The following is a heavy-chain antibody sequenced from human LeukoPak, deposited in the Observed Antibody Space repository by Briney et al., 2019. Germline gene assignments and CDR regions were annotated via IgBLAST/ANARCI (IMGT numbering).Heavy chain of an antibody. J-gene: IGHJ6*03. Sequence: ASVKVSCKASGYTFTSYAMNWVRQAPGQGLEWMGWINTNTGNPTYAQGFTGRFVFSLDTSVSTAYLQISSLKAEDTAVYYCAREKLWLSYYYYYMDVWGKGTTVTVSS. CDR1: GYTFTSYA. CDR3: AREKLWLSYYYYYMDV. V-gene: IGHV7-4-1*02. D-gene: IGHD5-18*01. CDR2: INTNTGNP.